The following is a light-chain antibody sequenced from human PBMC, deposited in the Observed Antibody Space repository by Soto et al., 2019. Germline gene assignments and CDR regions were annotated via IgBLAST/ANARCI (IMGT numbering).Light chain of an antibody. CDR1: QSISSW. Sequence: DLQMTQSPSTLSASVGDRVTITCRASQSISSWLAWYQQKPGKAPTLLIYDAYSLESGVPSRFSGSGSGTEFTLTISSLQPDDFATYYCQQYNSYRTFGQGTKVEIK. CDR3: QQYNSYRT. V-gene: IGKV1-5*01. J-gene: IGKJ1*01. CDR2: DAY.